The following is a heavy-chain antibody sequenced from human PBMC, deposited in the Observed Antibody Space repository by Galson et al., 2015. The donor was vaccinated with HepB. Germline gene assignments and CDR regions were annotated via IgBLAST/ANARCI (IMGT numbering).Heavy chain of an antibody. CDR1: GGTFSSYA. Sequence: SVKVSCKASGGTFSSYAISWVRQAPGQGLEWMGGIIPIFGTANYAQKFQGRVTITADKSTSTAYMELSSLRSEDTAVYYCARGGYCSGGSCYYYYYYGMDVWGQGTTVTVSS. J-gene: IGHJ6*02. V-gene: IGHV1-69*06. D-gene: IGHD2-15*01. CDR3: ARGGYCSGGSCYYYYYYGMDV. CDR2: IIPIFGTA.